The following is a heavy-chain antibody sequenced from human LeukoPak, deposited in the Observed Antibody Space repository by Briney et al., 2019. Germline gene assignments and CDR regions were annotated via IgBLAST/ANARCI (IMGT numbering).Heavy chain of an antibody. CDR3: PKAHVPYSGRISMFDY. CDR2: MNPNSGNT. J-gene: IGHJ4*02. D-gene: IGHD4-11*01. V-gene: IGHV1-8*01. CDR1: GYTFTSYD. Sequence: GASVKVSCKASGYTFTSYDINWVRQATGQGLEWMGWMNPNSGNTGYAQKFQGRVTMTRNTSISTAYMELSSLRAEDTAVYYCPKAHVPYSGRISMFDYWGQGTLVTVSS.